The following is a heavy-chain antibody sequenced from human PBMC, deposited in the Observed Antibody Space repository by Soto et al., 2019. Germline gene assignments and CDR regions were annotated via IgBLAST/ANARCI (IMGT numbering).Heavy chain of an antibody. CDR2: INHSGST. J-gene: IGHJ6*02. CDR1: GGSFSGYY. Sequence: SETLSLTCAVYGGSFSGYYWSWIRQPPGKGLEWIGEINHSGSTNYNRSLKSRVTISVDTSKNQFSLKLSSVTAADTAVYYCARGGGVGATRYYYYGMDVWGQGTTVTVSS. V-gene: IGHV4-34*01. D-gene: IGHD1-26*01. CDR3: ARGGGVGATRYYYYGMDV.